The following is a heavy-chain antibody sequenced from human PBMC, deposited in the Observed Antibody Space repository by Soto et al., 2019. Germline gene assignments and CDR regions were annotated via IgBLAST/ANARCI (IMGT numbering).Heavy chain of an antibody. V-gene: IGHV4-59*12. CDR1: GGSISSYY. J-gene: IGHJ5*02. D-gene: IGHD3-10*01. CDR3: ARERGVLLWFGPHNWFAP. Sequence: SETLSLTCTVSGGSISSYYWSWIRHPPGKGLEWIGYIYYSGSTNYNPSLKSRVTISVDTSKNQFSLKLSSVTAADTAVYYCARERGVLLWFGPHNWFAPWSQGTLVTVSS. CDR2: IYYSGST.